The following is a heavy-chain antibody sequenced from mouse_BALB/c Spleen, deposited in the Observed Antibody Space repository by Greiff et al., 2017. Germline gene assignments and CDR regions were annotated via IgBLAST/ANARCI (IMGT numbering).Heavy chain of an antibody. CDR3: ARSYGYEAWFAY. D-gene: IGHD2-2*01. J-gene: IGHJ3*01. CDR1: GFSLTGYG. Sequence: QVQLKESGPGLVAPSQSLSITCTVSGFSLTGYGVNWVRQPPGKGLEWLGMIWGDGSTDYNSALKSRLSISKDNSKSQVFLKMNRLQTDDTARYYCARSYGYEAWFAYWGQGTLVTVSA. V-gene: IGHV2-6-7*01. CDR2: IWGDGST.